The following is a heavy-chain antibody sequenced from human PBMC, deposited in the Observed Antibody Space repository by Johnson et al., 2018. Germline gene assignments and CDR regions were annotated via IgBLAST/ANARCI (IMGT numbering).Heavy chain of an antibody. CDR1: GFTFSSYA. CDR3: AKDKAGSGRPSYYYYGMDV. Sequence: VQLVESGGGLVQPGGSLRLSCAASGFTFSSYAMSWVRQAPGKGLEWVSAISGSGGSTYYADSVKGRFTISKDNSKNTRFLQMNSLRAEDTAVYYCAKDKAGSGRPSYYYYGMDVWGQGTTVTVSS. D-gene: IGHD3-10*01. J-gene: IGHJ6*02. CDR2: ISGSGGST. V-gene: IGHV3-23*04.